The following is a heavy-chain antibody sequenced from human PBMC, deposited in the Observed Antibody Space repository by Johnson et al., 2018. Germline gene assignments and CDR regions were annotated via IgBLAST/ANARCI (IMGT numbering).Heavy chain of an antibody. D-gene: IGHD3-10*01. V-gene: IGHV1-8*01. Sequence: QVQLVQSGAEVKKPGASVKVSCKASGYTFTSYDINWVRQATGQGLEWMGWMNPNSGNTGYAQKFQGRVTMTRNTSISTAYMELSRLRSEDTAVYYCATGSGSYGPYYYYMDVWGKGTTVTVSS. CDR1: GYTFTSYD. J-gene: IGHJ6*03. CDR3: ATGSGSYGPYYYYMDV. CDR2: MNPNSGNT.